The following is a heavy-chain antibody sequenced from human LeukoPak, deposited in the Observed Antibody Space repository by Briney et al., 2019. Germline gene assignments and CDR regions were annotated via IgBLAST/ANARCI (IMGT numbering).Heavy chain of an antibody. CDR3: AREVTHYYYYMDV. CDR1: GFTFSSYG. Sequence: GGSLRLSCAASGFTFSSYGMHWVRQAPGKGLEWVALISYDGSNKYYADSVKGRFTISRDNSKNTLYLQMNSLRAEDTAVYYCAREVTHYYYYMDVWGKGTTVTVSS. D-gene: IGHD2-21*02. CDR2: ISYDGSNK. V-gene: IGHV3-30*03. J-gene: IGHJ6*03.